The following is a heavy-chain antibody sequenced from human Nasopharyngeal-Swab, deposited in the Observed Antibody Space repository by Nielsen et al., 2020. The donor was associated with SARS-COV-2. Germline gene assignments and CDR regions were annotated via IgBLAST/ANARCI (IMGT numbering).Heavy chain of an antibody. CDR2: IDWDDDK. Sequence: WIRQPPGKALEWLALIDWDDDKYYSTSLKTRLTISKDTSKNQVVRTMTNMDPVDTATYYCARGAWFGEFNWFDPWGQGTLVTVSS. V-gene: IGHV2-70*01. CDR3: ARGAWFGEFNWFDP. D-gene: IGHD3-10*01. J-gene: IGHJ5*02.